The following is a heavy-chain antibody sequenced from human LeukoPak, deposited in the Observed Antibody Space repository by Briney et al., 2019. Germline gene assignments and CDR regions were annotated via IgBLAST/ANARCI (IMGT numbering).Heavy chain of an antibody. CDR2: INPNSGGT. J-gene: IGHJ3*02. V-gene: IGHV1-2*02. CDR3: ARDGWFGEFHDAFDI. CDR1: GYTFTGYY. D-gene: IGHD3-10*01. Sequence: ASVKVSCKASGYTFTGYYMHWVRQAPGQGLEWMGWINPNSGGTNYAQKFQGRVTMTRDTSISTGYMELSRLRSDDAAVYYCARDGWFGEFHDAFDIWGQGTMVTVSS.